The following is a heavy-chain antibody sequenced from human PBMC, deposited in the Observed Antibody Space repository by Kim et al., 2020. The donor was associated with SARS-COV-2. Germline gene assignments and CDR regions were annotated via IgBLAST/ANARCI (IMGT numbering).Heavy chain of an antibody. CDR2: ISGGST. CDR1: GFTFSTSV. Sequence: GGSLRLSCAASGFTFSTSVMNWVRQAPGKGPHWVSSISGGSTWYADSVKGRFIISGDNSKNTLSLQMNSLRAEDTAAYYCAKRAQDREFDSGGQGRLGTV. CDR3: AKRAQDREFDS. J-gene: IGHJ4*02. V-gene: IGHV3-23*01.